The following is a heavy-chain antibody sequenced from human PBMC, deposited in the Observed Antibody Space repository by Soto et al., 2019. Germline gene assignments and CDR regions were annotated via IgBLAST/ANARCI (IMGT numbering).Heavy chain of an antibody. J-gene: IGHJ4*02. D-gene: IGHD1-26*01. CDR2: MQPSTGRT. Sequence: ASVKVSCKASGYSFTRLCINWVRQTAGQGLEWMGWMQPSTGRTGYAQKFQGRVTMTRDTSINTAYMELTTLTSDGTAFYYCARGVSAGVDYWGQGTLVTVSS. V-gene: IGHV1-8*01. CDR3: ARGVSAGVDY. CDR1: GYSFTRLC.